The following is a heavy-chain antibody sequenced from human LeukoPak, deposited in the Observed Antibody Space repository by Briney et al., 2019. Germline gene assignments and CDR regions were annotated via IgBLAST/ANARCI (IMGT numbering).Heavy chain of an antibody. CDR1: GFIFSNYG. CDR2: IWYDGQTK. Sequence: QTGGSLRLSCEASGFIFSNYGMHWVRQAPGKGLEWVALIWYDGQTKFYADSVKGRVTISRDNSGNTLFLQMSSLRVEDTAIYYCAREWGRIAVAGGPGYWGQGALVTVSS. CDR3: AREWGRIAVAGGPGY. J-gene: IGHJ4*02. V-gene: IGHV3-33*01. D-gene: IGHD6-19*01.